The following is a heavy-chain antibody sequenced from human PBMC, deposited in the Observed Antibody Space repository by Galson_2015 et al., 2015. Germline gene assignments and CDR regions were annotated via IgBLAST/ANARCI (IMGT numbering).Heavy chain of an antibody. CDR1: GYTFTSYA. J-gene: IGHJ6*03. V-gene: IGHV1-3*01. D-gene: IGHD6-13*01. CDR3: ARLYSSPVGYYYYYMDV. Sequence: SVKVSCKASGYTFTSYAMHWVRQAPGQRLEWMGWINAGNGNTKYSQKFQGRVTITRDTSASTAYMELSSLRSEDTAVYYCARLYSSPVGYYYYYMDVWGKGTTVTVSS. CDR2: INAGNGNT.